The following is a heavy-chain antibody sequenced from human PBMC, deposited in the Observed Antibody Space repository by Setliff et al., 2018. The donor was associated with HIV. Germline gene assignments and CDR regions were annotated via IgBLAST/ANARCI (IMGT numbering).Heavy chain of an antibody. CDR3: ARDRSNWNYGKNYMDV. Sequence: PSETLSLICAVYGGSVSGYYWSWIRQPPGKGLEWIGEIDHSGSTNYNPSLKSRVTISVDTSKNQFSLKLSSVTAADTAVYYCARDRSNWNYGKNYMDVWGKGTTVTVSS. D-gene: IGHD1-7*01. CDR2: IDHSGST. V-gene: IGHV4-34*01. J-gene: IGHJ6*03. CDR1: GGSVSGYY.